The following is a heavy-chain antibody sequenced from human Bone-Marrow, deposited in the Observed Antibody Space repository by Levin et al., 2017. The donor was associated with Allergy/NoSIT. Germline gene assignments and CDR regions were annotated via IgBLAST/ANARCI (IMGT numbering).Heavy chain of an antibody. CDR1: GLIFADYA. J-gene: IGHJ6*04. CDR3: ARAETTVMLDYSYFDV. Sequence: GGSLRLSCRISGLIFADYAMNWVRQAPGRGLEWVSSLDGSSAKTHYADSVKGRFTISREYSKNTLFLQMNSLRAEDTARYYCARAETTVMLDYSYFDVWGEGTAVTVSS. D-gene: IGHD4-17*01. V-gene: IGHV3-23*01. CDR2: LDGSSAKT.